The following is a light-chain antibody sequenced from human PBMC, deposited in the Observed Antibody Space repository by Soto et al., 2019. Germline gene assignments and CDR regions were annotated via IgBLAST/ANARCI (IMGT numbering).Light chain of an antibody. J-gene: IGKJ1*01. CDR2: DAS. Sequence: DIQTTQSPSTLSASVGDRVTITCRASQSISSWSAWYQQKPGKAPKLLIYDASSLESGVPSRFSGSGSGTEFTLTISSLQPDDFATYYCQQYNSYWTFGQGTKVDIK. CDR1: QSISSW. V-gene: IGKV1-5*01. CDR3: QQYNSYWT.